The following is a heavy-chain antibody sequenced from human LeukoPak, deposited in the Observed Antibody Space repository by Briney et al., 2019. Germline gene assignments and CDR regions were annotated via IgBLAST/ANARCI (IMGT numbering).Heavy chain of an antibody. CDR2: VSYDGSNK. CDR1: GFTFSSYG. CDR3: ARHLSGDDI. D-gene: IGHD4-17*01. Sequence: GGSLRLSCVASGFTFSSYGMHWVRQAPGKGLEWVAVVSYDGSNKYYADSVKGRFTISRDNSKNTLYLQMNSLRDEDTAVYYCARHLSGDDIWGQGTMVTVSS. J-gene: IGHJ3*02. V-gene: IGHV3-30*03.